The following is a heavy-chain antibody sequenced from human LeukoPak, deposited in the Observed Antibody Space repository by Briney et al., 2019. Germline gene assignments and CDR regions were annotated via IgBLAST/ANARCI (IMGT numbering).Heavy chain of an antibody. Sequence: SETLSLTCAVYGGSFSGYYWSWIRQPPGKGLEWIGEINHSGSTNYNPSLKSRVTISVDTSKNQFSLKLSSVTAADTAVYYCARGGKNWFDPWGQGALVTVSS. V-gene: IGHV4-34*01. CDR1: GGSFSGYY. D-gene: IGHD4-23*01. CDR2: INHSGST. J-gene: IGHJ5*02. CDR3: ARGGKNWFDP.